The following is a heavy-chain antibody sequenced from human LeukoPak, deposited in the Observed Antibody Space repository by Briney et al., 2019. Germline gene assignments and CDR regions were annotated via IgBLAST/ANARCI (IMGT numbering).Heavy chain of an antibody. CDR3: ARGYCGGDCYSAWGSTNWFDP. D-gene: IGHD2-21*02. V-gene: IGHV6-1*01. Sequence: SQPLSLTCAISGDSVSSNSAAWNWIRQSPSRGLEWLGRTYYRSKWYNDYAVSVKSRITINPDTSKNQFSLQLNSVTPEDTAVYYCARGYCGGDCYSAWGSTNWFDPWGQGTLVTVSS. CDR2: TYYRSKWYN. J-gene: IGHJ5*02. CDR1: GDSVSSNSAA.